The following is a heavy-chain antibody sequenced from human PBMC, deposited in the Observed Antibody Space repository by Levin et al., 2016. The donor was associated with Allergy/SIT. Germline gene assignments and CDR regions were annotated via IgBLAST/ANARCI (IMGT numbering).Heavy chain of an antibody. CDR1: GGTFSSYA. CDR2: IIPIFGTA. V-gene: IGHV1-69*13. J-gene: IGHJ6*02. D-gene: IGHD6-6*01. CDR3: AREKVGSSSSGLYYYGMDV. Sequence: SVKVSCKASGGTFSSYAISWVRQAPGQGLEWMGGIIPIFGTANYAQKFQGRVTITADESTSTAYMELSSLRSEDTAVYYCAREKVGSSSSGLYYYGMDVWGQGTTVTVSS.